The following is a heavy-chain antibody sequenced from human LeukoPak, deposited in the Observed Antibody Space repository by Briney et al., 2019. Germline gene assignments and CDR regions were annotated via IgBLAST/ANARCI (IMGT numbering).Heavy chain of an antibody. CDR2: INPNSGGT. D-gene: IGHD6-19*01. CDR3: ARRAVAGTGLDY. Sequence: ASVKVSCKASGYTFTGYYMHWVRQAPGQGLEWMGWINPNSGGTNYAQKFQGWVTMTRDTSISTAYMELSRLRSDDTAMYYCARRAVAGTGLDYWGQGTLVTVSS. V-gene: IGHV1-2*04. J-gene: IGHJ4*02. CDR1: GYTFTGYY.